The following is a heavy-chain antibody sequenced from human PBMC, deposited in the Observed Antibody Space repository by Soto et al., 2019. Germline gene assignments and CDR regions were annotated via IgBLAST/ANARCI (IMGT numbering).Heavy chain of an antibody. CDR1: GGSISSYY. D-gene: IGHD1-26*01. Sequence: SETLSLTCTVSGGSISSYYWSWIRQTPGKALEWIAYIYHSGSTNYNPSFKSRVTISVDTSRDQFSLELSSVTPADTAVYYCETSTYYEFFQHWGQGARVTVSS. CDR2: IYHSGST. V-gene: IGHV4-59*01. CDR3: ETSTYYEFFQH. J-gene: IGHJ1*01.